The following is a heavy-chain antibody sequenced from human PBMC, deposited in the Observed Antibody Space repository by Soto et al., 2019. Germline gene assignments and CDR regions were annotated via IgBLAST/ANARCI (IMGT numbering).Heavy chain of an antibody. CDR1: GFTFRTYA. J-gene: IGHJ4*02. CDR3: AKDRARRVNAFDY. Sequence: TGGSLRLSCEVSGFTFRTYAMHWVRQAPGKGLEWVAVISYTESNTYYADSVKGRFTVSRDNSKNTLLLQMNSLRADDTAVYYCAKDRARRVNAFDYWGQGTPVTVSS. D-gene: IGHD6-13*01. CDR2: ISYTESNT. V-gene: IGHV3-30*04.